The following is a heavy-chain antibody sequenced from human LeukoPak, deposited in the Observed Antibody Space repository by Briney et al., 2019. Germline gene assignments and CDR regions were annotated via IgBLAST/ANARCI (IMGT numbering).Heavy chain of an antibody. CDR3: ARVGPGGYYDSSGYYFY. Sequence: ASVKVSCKTSGYTFTGYYMHWVRQAPGQGLEWMGIINPSGGSTSYAQKFQGRVTMTRDTSTSTVYMELSSLRSEDTAVYYCARVGPGGYYDSSGYYFYWGQGTLVTVSS. D-gene: IGHD3-22*01. J-gene: IGHJ4*02. CDR2: INPSGGST. CDR1: GYTFTGYY. V-gene: IGHV1-46*01.